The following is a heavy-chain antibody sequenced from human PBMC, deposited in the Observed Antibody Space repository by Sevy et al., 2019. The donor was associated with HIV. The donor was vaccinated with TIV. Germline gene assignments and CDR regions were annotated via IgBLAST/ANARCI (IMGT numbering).Heavy chain of an antibody. V-gene: IGHV4-34*01. D-gene: IGHD2-21*02. CDR3: ARVDKVVVTPYYYYGMDV. CDR2: INHSGST. J-gene: IGHJ6*02. CDR1: GGSFSGYY. Sequence: SETLSLTCAVYGGSFSGYYWSWIRQPPGKGLEWIGEINHSGSTNYNPSLKSRVTISVDTSKNQFSLKLSSVTAADTAVYYCARVDKVVVTPYYYYGMDVWGQGTTVTVSS.